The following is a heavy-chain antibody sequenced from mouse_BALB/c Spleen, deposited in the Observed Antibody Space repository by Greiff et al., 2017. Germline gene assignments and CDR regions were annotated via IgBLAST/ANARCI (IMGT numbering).Heavy chain of an antibody. CDR1: GFTFSSYG. D-gene: IGHD3-1*01. CDR2: ISSGGSYT. J-gene: IGHJ2*01. Sequence: EVHLVESGGDLVKPGGSLKLSCAASGFTFSSYGMSWVRQTPDKRLEWVATISSGGSYTYYPDSVKGRFTISRDNAKNTLYLQMSSLKSEDTAMYYCARRGGSYYLDYWGQGTTLTVSS. CDR3: ARRGGSYYLDY. V-gene: IGHV5-6*01.